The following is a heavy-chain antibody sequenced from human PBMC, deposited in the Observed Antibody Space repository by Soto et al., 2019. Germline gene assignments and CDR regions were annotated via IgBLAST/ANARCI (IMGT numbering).Heavy chain of an antibody. CDR3: ARSRYFDWLYYYYGMDV. V-gene: IGHV4-34*01. D-gene: IGHD3-9*01. CDR2: INHSGGT. J-gene: IGHJ6*02. Sequence: SETLSLTCAVYGGSFSGYYWSWIRQPPGKGLEWIGEINHSGGTNYNPSLKSRVTISVDTSKNQFSLKLSSVTAADTAVYYCARSRYFDWLYYYYGMDVWGQGTTVTVSS. CDR1: GGSFSGYY.